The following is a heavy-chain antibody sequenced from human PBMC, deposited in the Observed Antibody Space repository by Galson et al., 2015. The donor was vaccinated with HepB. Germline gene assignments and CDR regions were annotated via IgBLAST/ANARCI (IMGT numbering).Heavy chain of an antibody. J-gene: IGHJ6*02. CDR1: GFTFSSYA. V-gene: IGHV3-30*04. Sequence: SLRLSCAASGFTFSSYAMHWVRQAPGKGLEWVAVISYDGRNKYYADSVKGRFTISRDNSKNTLYLQMNSLSAEDTAVYYCARDLDGGSNYYYYCMDVWGQGTTVTVSS. D-gene: IGHD1-1*01. CDR2: ISYDGRNK. CDR3: ARDLDGGSNYYYYCMDV.